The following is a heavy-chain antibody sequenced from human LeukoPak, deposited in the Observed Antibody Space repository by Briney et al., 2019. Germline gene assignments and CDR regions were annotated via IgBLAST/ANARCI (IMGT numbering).Heavy chain of an antibody. V-gene: IGHV3-30*18. CDR1: GFTFSTHT. Sequence: GGSLRLSCAASGFTFSTHTMHWVRQAPGKGLEWVALILNDGSNKYYAESVKGRFTISRDNSKNTLYLQMNSLRGEDTAMYYCAKRARPFGGGFDYWGQGTLVSVSS. J-gene: IGHJ4*02. CDR2: ILNDGSNK. CDR3: AKRARPFGGGFDY. D-gene: IGHD3-16*01.